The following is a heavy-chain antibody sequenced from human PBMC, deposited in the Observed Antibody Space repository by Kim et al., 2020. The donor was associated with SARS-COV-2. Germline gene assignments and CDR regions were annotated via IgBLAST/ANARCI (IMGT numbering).Heavy chain of an antibody. Sequence: GGSLRLSCIASGFTFSSYGMSWVRQAPGKGLEWVSTIDTRVTTTYYADSLRGRFTISRDNSKNTLYLQMNSLRAEDTAVYYCAKDAAGGGGMDVWGQGTTVTVSS. V-gene: IGHV3-23*01. CDR3: AKDAAGGGGMDV. J-gene: IGHJ6*02. CDR1: GFTFSSYG. CDR2: IDTRVTTT. D-gene: IGHD1-26*01.